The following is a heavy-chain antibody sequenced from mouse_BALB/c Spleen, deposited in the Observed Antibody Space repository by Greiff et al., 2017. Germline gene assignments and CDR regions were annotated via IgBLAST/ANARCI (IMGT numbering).Heavy chain of an antibody. J-gene: IGHJ3*01. D-gene: IGHD2-14*01. Sequence: QVQLQQSGAELVRPGSSVKISCKASGYAFSSYWMNWVKQRPGQGLEWIGQIYPGDGDTNYNGKFKGKATLTADKSSSTAYMQLSSLTSEDSAVYFCARSNRYAPAWFAYWGQGTLVTVSA. CDR1: GYAFSSYW. CDR2: IYPGDGDT. CDR3: ARSNRYAPAWFAY. V-gene: IGHV1-80*01.